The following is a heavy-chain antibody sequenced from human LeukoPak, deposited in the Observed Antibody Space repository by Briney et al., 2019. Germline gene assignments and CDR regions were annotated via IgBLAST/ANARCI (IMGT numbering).Heavy chain of an antibody. CDR3: AKGLRGGTGGFVDY. J-gene: IGHJ4*02. CDR1: GFTFDDYA. Sequence: PGGSLRLSCAVSGFTFDDYAMHWVRQAPGKGLEWVSGISWNSGSIGYADSVKGRFTISRDNAKNSLYLQMNSLRAEDTALYYCAKGLRGGTGGFVDYWSQGTLVTVSS. V-gene: IGHV3-9*01. CDR2: ISWNSGSI. D-gene: IGHD1-1*01.